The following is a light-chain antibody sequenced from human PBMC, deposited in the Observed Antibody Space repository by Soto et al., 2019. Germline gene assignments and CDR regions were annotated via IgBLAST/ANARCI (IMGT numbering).Light chain of an antibody. CDR2: EVT. J-gene: IGLJ1*01. CDR1: SXDVGGYNY. V-gene: IGLV2-14*01. Sequence: QSVLTQPASVSGSPGQSITISCTGTSXDVGGYNYVSWYQQHPGKAPKLMIYEVTNRPSGVSTRFSGSKSGNTASLTISGLQAEDEADYYCSSYASSSRYVFGTGTKVTVL. CDR3: SSYASSSRYV.